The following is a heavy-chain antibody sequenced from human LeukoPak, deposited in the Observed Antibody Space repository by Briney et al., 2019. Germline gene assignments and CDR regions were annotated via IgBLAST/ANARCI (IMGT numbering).Heavy chain of an antibody. D-gene: IGHD2-15*01. J-gene: IGHJ3*02. CDR2: ISGSGGST. CDR1: TFTFSSHG. Sequence: PGGSLRLSCGASTFTFSSHGMSWVRQAPGKGLEWVSAISGSGGSTYYADSVKGRFTISRDNSKNSLYLQMNSLRAEDTAVYYCAKDGYCSAGSCFSANDAFDIWGQGTMVTVSS. CDR3: AKDGYCSAGSCFSANDAFDI. V-gene: IGHV3-23*01.